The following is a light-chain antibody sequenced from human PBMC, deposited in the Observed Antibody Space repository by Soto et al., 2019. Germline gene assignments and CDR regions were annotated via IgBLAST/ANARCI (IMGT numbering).Light chain of an antibody. V-gene: IGKV3-20*01. CDR3: HHYPRSSWT. CDR2: GAS. Sequence: EIVLTQSPGTLSLSPGERATLSCRASQRVSSHSLAWYQQKPGQAPRTLIYGASSRATGIPDRFSASGSGTDFTLTISRLEPEDFAVYYCHHYPRSSWTFRQGTKVDIK. CDR1: QRVSSHS. J-gene: IGKJ1*01.